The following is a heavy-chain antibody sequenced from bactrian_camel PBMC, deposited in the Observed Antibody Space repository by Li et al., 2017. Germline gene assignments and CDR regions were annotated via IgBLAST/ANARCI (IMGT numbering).Heavy chain of an antibody. J-gene: IGHJ4*01. CDR3: ARGPRPRSGVCYLEPGPYNF. D-gene: IGHD2*01. Sequence: VQLVESGGGSVQAGGSLTLSCTVSGGTYNTYCMAWFRQAPGKEREGVACIDDLGSTSFADFVKGRFTISRDNAKDTLYLQMDNLKPEDTAMYTCARGPRPRSGVCYLEPGPYNFWGQGTQVTV. V-gene: IGHV3S57*01. CDR2: IDDLGST. CDR1: GGTYNTYC.